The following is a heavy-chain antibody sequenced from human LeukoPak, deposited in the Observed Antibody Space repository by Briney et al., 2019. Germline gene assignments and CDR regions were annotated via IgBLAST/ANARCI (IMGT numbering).Heavy chain of an antibody. CDR1: GFTFSSYG. CDR2: IRYDGSNK. Sequence: GGSLRLSCAASGFTFSSYGMHWVRQAPGKGLEWVAFIRYDGSNKYYADSVKGRFTISRDNAKNSLSLQMNNLRAEDTAIYYCARPLMYYYGSETYFWFDPWGQGTLVTVSS. J-gene: IGHJ5*02. D-gene: IGHD3-10*01. CDR3: ARPLMYYYGSETYFWFDP. V-gene: IGHV3-30*02.